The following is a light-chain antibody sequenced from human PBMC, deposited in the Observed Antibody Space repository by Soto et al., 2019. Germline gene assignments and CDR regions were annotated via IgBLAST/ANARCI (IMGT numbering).Light chain of an antibody. Sequence: IQMTQSPSSLSASVGDTVTITCRASQSISNYLNWYQQKPGKAPKFLIYGASNLQSGVPSRFSGSGSGTDFTLTITSLQPEDFATYYCQQYDNLPLTFGQGTRLEIK. CDR1: QSISNY. CDR3: QQYDNLPLT. CDR2: GAS. V-gene: IGKV1-39*01. J-gene: IGKJ5*01.